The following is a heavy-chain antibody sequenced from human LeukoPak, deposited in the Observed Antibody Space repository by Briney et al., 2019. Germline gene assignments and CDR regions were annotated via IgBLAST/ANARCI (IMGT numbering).Heavy chain of an antibody. V-gene: IGHV3-15*01. CDR2: IKSKTDGGTT. J-gene: IGHJ4*02. CDR1: GFTFSNAW. Sequence: TGGSLRLSCAASGFTFSNAWMSWVRQAQGKGLEWVGRIKSKTDGGTTDYAAPVKGRFTISRDDSKNTLYLQMNSLKTEDTAVYYCTTGGTYYYDSSGYYPFDYWGQGTLVTVSS. D-gene: IGHD3-22*01. CDR3: TTGGTYYYDSSGYYPFDY.